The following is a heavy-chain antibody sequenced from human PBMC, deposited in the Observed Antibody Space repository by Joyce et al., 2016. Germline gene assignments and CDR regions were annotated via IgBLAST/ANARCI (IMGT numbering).Heavy chain of an antibody. Sequence: EVQLVESGGGLVKPGGSLRLSCLASGFTFSSYSMSWVRQAPGKGLEWVSSLSSSSSYIKYTDSVKGRFTISRDNAKNSLYLQMNSLRVEDTAVYYCARSSYTNGIFDYWGQGTLVTVSS. V-gene: IGHV3-21*01. D-gene: IGHD2-8*01. CDR1: GFTFSSYS. J-gene: IGHJ4*02. CDR2: LSSSSSYI. CDR3: ARSSYTNGIFDY.